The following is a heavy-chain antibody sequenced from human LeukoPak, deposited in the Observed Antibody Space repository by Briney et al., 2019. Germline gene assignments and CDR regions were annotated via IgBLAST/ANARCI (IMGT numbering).Heavy chain of an antibody. Sequence: GGSLRLSCAASGFTFSSYSMNWVRQAPGKGLEWVSSISSSSSYIYYADSVKGRFTISRDNAKNSLYLQMNSLRAEDTAVYYCARGTTGYSSSWYLDNWGQGTLVTVSS. CDR2: ISSSSSYI. CDR1: GFTFSSYS. CDR3: ARGTTGYSSSWYLDN. J-gene: IGHJ4*02. D-gene: IGHD6-13*01. V-gene: IGHV3-21*01.